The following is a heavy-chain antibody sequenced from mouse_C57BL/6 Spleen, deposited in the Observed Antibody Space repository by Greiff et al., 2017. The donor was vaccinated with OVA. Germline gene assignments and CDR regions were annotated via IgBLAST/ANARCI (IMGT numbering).Heavy chain of an antibody. D-gene: IGHD2-2*01. CDR3: TSDLLWLRREGY. V-gene: IGHV1-15*01. CDR2: IDPETGGT. J-gene: IGHJ2*01. Sequence: QVQLKQSGAELVRPGASVTLSCKASGYKFTDYEMHWVKQTPVHGLEWIGAIDPETGGTAYNQKFKGKAILTADKSSSTAYMELRSLTSEDSAVYYCTSDLLWLRREGYWGQGTTLTVSS. CDR1: GYKFTDYE.